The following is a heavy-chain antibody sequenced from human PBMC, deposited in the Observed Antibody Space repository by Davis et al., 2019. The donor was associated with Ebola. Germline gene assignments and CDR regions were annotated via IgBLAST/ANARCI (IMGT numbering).Heavy chain of an antibody. Sequence: PGGSLRLSCAASGFSLSSYWMTWVRQAPGKGLEWVANIKQDGSEKYYVDSVKGRFTISRDNAKNSLYLQMNSLGAEDTAVYYCARDPRLYGDLDSWGQGTLVAVSS. V-gene: IGHV3-7*03. CDR3: ARDPRLYGDLDS. CDR2: IKQDGSEK. CDR1: GFSLSSYW. D-gene: IGHD4-17*01. J-gene: IGHJ4*02.